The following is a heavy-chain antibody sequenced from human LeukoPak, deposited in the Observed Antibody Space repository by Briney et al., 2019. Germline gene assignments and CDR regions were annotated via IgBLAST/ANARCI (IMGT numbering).Heavy chain of an antibody. J-gene: IGHJ3*02. CDR1: GFTFDDYG. CDR3: ARTKQQLVLDAFDI. V-gene: IGHV3-20*04. CDR2: INWDGGST. D-gene: IGHD6-13*01. Sequence: PGGSLRLSCAASGFTFDDYGMSWVRQAPGKGLESVSGINWDGGSTGYADSVKGRFTISRDNAKNSLYLQMNSLRAEDTALYYCARTKQQLVLDAFDIWGQGTMVTVSS.